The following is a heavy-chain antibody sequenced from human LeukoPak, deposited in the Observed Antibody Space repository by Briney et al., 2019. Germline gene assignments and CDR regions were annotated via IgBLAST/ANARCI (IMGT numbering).Heavy chain of an antibody. V-gene: IGHV3-74*01. CDR1: GFTFSSYW. Sequence: GGSLRLSCAASGFTFSSYWMHWVRQAPGKGLVWVSRINSDGSSTSYADSVKGRFTISRDNAKNTLYLQMNSLRAEDTAVYYCARALGYYGSGTDLNDAFDIWGQGTMVTVSS. CDR2: INSDGSST. CDR3: ARALGYYGSGTDLNDAFDI. J-gene: IGHJ3*02. D-gene: IGHD3-10*01.